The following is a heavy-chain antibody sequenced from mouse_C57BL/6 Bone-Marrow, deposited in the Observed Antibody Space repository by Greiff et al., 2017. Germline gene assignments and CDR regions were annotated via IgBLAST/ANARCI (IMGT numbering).Heavy chain of an antibody. CDR1: GYTFTSYW. D-gene: IGHD1-1*01. CDR3: ASTIFYSGSSSDY. V-gene: IGHV1-50*01. CDR2: IDPSDSYT. J-gene: IGHJ2*01. Sequence: QVQLQQPGAELVKPGASVKLSCKASGYTFTSYWMQWVKQRPGQGLEWIGEIDPSDSYTNYNHKFKGKATLTVDTSSSTAYMHLSSLTSADSAVYYCASTIFYSGSSSDYWGQGTTLTVSS.